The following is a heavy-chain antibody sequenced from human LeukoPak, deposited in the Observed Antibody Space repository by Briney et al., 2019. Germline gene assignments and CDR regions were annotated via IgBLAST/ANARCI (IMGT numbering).Heavy chain of an antibody. J-gene: IGHJ4*02. Sequence: SETLSLTCTVSGSSISSYYWSWIRQPPGKGLEWIGYIYYSGSTNYNPSLKSRVTISVDTSKNQFSLKLSSVTAADTAVYYCARSEAGSYYGGYYFDYWGQGTLVTVSS. CDR1: GSSISSYY. D-gene: IGHD1-26*01. CDR2: IYYSGST. V-gene: IGHV4-59*01. CDR3: ARSEAGSYYGGYYFDY.